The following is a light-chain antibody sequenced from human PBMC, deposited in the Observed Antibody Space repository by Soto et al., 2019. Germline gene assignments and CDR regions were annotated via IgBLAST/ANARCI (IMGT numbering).Light chain of an antibody. J-gene: IGKJ5*01. Sequence: DIVMTQSPDSLAVSLGETVSLHCRSSRSVLSFSNNRNYLAWYQHKPGQPPKLLISWSSTRASGVPDRFSGGGSGTDFTLTISSLQAEDVAVYYCHQHYSTNSFGQGTRLEIK. CDR1: RSVLSFSNNRNY. CDR2: WSS. CDR3: HQHYSTNS. V-gene: IGKV4-1*01.